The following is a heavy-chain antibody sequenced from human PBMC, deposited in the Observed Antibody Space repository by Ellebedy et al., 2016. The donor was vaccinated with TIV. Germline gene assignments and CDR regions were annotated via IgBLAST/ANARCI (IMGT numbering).Heavy chain of an antibody. J-gene: IGHJ6*02. CDR3: ARRSGYYIDYYYYGMDV. CDR2: ISGSGGST. CDR1: GFTFSSYA. D-gene: IGHD3-22*01. Sequence: GGSLRLSXAASGFTFSSYAMSWVRQAPGKGLEWVSAISGSGGSTYYADSVKGRFTISRDNSKNTLYLQMNSLRAEDTAVYYCARRSGYYIDYYYYGMDVWGQGTTVTVSS. V-gene: IGHV3-23*01.